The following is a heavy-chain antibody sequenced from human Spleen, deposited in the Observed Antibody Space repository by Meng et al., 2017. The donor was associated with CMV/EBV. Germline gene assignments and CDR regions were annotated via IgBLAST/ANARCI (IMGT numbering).Heavy chain of an antibody. CDR2: ISSSSSYI. V-gene: IGHV3-21*04. Sequence: GESLKISCAASGFTFSSYSMNWVRQAPGKGLEWVSSISSSSSYIYYADSVKSRFTISRDNSKNSLHLQMTSLRPDDTATYYCVKDIYHYVLWSAFDFWGQGTLVTVSS. D-gene: IGHD3-3*01. CDR3: VKDIYHYVLWSAFDF. CDR1: GFTFSSYS. J-gene: IGHJ4*02.